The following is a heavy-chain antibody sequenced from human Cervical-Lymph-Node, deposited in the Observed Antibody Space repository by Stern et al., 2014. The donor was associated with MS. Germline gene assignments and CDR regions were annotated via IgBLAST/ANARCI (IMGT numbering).Heavy chain of an antibody. V-gene: IGHV3-74*01. CDR1: GLTFTNFW. Sequence: EVQLVESGGGFVHPGGSLRLSCAVSGLTFTNFWMHWVRQTPGEGLVWVGRINTEGDDPGYADFGEGRFTISRDNAKSTLYLQMNNLRVEDTAVYYCSSGTWGSLGFWGQGTLVTVSS. CDR3: SSGTWGSLGF. D-gene: IGHD3-16*01. CDR2: INTEGDDP. J-gene: IGHJ4*02.